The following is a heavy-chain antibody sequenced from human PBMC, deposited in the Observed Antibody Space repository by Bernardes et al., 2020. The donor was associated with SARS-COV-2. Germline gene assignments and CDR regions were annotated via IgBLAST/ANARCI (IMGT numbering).Heavy chain of an antibody. Sequence: GGSLRLSCAASGFSFYDYAMSWVRQVPGKGLEWVPGIIGNGGGTYYADSVKGRFTISRDISKNTLYLQMHSLRAEDTAVYFCAKDYPEKAGGSGEDSFFDYWGQGTLVTVSS. CDR1: GFSFYDYA. CDR2: IIGNGGGT. D-gene: IGHD3-10*01. CDR3: AKDYPEKAGGSGEDSFFDY. V-gene: IGHV3-23*01. J-gene: IGHJ4*02.